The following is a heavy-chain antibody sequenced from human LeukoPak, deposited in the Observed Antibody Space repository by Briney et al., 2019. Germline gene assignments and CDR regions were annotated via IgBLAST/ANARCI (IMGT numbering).Heavy chain of an antibody. CDR3: ARDQRSGIAAYGMDV. V-gene: IGHV3-48*01. CDR2: ISSSSSI. Sequence: GGSLRLSCAASGFSFSSYSMNWVRQAPGKGLEWVSYISSSSSIYYADSVKGRFTISRDNAKTSLYLQMNSLRGEDTAVYYCARDQRSGIAAYGMDVWGQGTTVIVSS. CDR1: GFSFSSYS. D-gene: IGHD6-13*01. J-gene: IGHJ6*02.